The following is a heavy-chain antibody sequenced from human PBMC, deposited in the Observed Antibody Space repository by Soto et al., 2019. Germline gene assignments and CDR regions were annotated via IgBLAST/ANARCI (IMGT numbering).Heavy chain of an antibody. D-gene: IGHD6-19*01. J-gene: IGHJ5*02. CDR3: ARMYSSGSGWFHP. Sequence: SETLSLTCFVPGYFIGAGGYYWSWIRHHPGKGLEWIGSFYSSGSIIYNPSLRSRVSISGDMSTNQFSMSLTSVTAAYTARYYCARMYSSGSGWFHPWGQGTLVTVSS. V-gene: IGHV4-31*02. CDR2: FYSSGSI. CDR1: GYFIGAGGYY.